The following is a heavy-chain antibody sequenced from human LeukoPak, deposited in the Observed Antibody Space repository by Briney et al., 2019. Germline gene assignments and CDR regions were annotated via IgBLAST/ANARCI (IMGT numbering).Heavy chain of an antibody. V-gene: IGHV3-48*04. D-gene: IGHD2-15*01. CDR1: GFNFSTYN. CDR2: ISSSSRTR. Sequence: GGSLRLSCAASGFNFSTYNVNWVRQAPGKGLDWVSYISSSSRTRYYADSVKGRFTISRDNAKDSLYLQMNSLRAEDTAVYYCVRESIGFDYWGQGTLSPSPQ. CDR3: VRESIGFDY. J-gene: IGHJ4*02.